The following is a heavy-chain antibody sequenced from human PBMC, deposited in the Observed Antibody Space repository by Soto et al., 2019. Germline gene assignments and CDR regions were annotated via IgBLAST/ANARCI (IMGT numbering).Heavy chain of an antibody. CDR1: GYTFTSYA. D-gene: IGHD2-21*02. CDR2: INAGNGKT. J-gene: IGHJ6*02. V-gene: IGHV1-3*01. Sequence: GASVKVSCKASGYTFTSYAMHWVRQAPGQRLEWMGWINAGNGKTKYSQKFQGRVTITRDTSASTAYMELSSLRSEDTAVYYCASEYCGGDCYSAARYGMDVWGQGTTVTVSS. CDR3: ASEYCGGDCYSAARYGMDV.